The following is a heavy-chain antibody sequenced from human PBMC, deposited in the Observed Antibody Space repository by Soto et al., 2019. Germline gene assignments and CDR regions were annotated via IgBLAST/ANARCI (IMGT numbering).Heavy chain of an antibody. Sequence: SETLSLTCAVYGGSFSGYYWSWIRQPPGKGLEWIGEINHSGSTNYNPSLKSRVTISVDTSKNQFSLKLSSVTAADTAVYYCARGPNYDILTGYYYYYYGMDVWGQGTTVT. CDR1: GGSFSGYY. CDR3: ARGPNYDILTGYYYYYYGMDV. CDR2: INHSGST. J-gene: IGHJ6*02. V-gene: IGHV4-34*01. D-gene: IGHD3-9*01.